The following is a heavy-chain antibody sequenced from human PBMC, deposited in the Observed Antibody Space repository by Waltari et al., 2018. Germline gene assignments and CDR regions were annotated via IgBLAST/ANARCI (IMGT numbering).Heavy chain of an antibody. CDR1: GFTFSNYE. V-gene: IGHV3-48*03. Sequence: EVQVVESGGGLVQPGGSLRLSCVASGFTFSNYEMNWVRQAPGKGVDWVSYISNSGSTTYYADSVKGRFTISRDNAKNSMYLEMDSLRAEDTAVYYCARPSTEYYYYYYYMDVWGKGTTVTVS. CDR2: ISNSGSTT. J-gene: IGHJ6*03. CDR3: ARPSTEYYYYYYYMDV.